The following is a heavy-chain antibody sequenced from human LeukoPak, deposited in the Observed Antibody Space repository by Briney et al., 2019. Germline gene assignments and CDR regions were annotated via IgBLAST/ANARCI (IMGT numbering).Heavy chain of an antibody. Sequence: GGSLRLSCAASGFTFSSYGMHWVRQAPGKGLEWVAIIWYDGSNTYYADSVKGRFTISRDKSKNTLYLQMNSLRAEDTAVYYCARDLLEGGNPWGFFDSWGQRSPVTVSS. D-gene: IGHD4-23*01. V-gene: IGHV3-33*01. CDR3: ARDLLEGGNPWGFFDS. CDR1: GFTFSSYG. J-gene: IGHJ4*02. CDR2: IWYDGSNT.